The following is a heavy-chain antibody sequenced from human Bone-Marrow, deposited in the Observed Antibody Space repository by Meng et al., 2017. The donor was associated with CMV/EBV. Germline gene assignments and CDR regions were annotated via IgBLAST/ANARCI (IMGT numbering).Heavy chain of an antibody. CDR2: TYYRSKWYN. V-gene: IGHV6-1*01. Sequence: SQTLSLTCAISGDSVSSDTAAWSWIRQSPSRGLEWLGRTYYRSKWYNDYALSVKSRITINPDTSKNQFSLKLSSVTAADTAVYYCARELLRIAVARGLYYYYGMDVWGQGTTVTVSS. D-gene: IGHD6-19*01. CDR3: ARELLRIAVARGLYYYYGMDV. J-gene: IGHJ6*02. CDR1: GDSVSSDTAA.